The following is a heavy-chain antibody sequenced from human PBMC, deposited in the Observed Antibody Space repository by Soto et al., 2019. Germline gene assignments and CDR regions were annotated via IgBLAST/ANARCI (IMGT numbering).Heavy chain of an antibody. Sequence: GASVKVSCKASGYTFTSYAMHWVRQAPGQRLEWMGWINAGNGNTKYSQKFQGRVTITRDTSASTAYMELSSLRSEDTAVYFCARESDIVVVPAAPGYAFDIRGQGTMVTVSS. J-gene: IGHJ3*02. V-gene: IGHV1-3*01. CDR1: GYTFTSYA. CDR3: ARESDIVVVPAAPGYAFDI. D-gene: IGHD2-2*01. CDR2: INAGNGNT.